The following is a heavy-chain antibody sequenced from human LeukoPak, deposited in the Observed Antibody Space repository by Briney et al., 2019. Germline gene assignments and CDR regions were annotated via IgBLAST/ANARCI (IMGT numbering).Heavy chain of an antibody. Sequence: PGGSLRLSCAASGFTFDDYAMHWVRQAPGKGLEWVSGISWNSGSIGYADSVKGRFTISRDSSHNTLYLQMNNLRTEDTALYYCARVRHGSVRGGFDVWGQGTLVTVSS. V-gene: IGHV3-9*01. CDR2: ISWNSGSI. CDR3: ARVRHGSVRGGFDV. J-gene: IGHJ3*01. CDR1: GFTFDDYA. D-gene: IGHD3-10*01.